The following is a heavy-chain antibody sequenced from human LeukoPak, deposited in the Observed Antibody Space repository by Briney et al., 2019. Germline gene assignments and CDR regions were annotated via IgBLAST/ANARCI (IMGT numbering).Heavy chain of an antibody. CDR1: GGSISSSSYY. D-gene: IGHD4-11*01. CDR3: ARVQDYSNYVAY. Sequence: SETLSLTCTVSGGSISSSSYYWGWICQPPGKGLEWIGSIYYSGSTYYNPSLKSRVTISVDTSKNQFSLKLSSVTAADTAVYYCARVQDYSNYVAYWGQGTLVTVSS. CDR2: IYYSGST. J-gene: IGHJ4*02. V-gene: IGHV4-39*07.